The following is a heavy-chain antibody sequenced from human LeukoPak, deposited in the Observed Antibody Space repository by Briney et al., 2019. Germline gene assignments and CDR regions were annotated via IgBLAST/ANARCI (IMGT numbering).Heavy chain of an antibody. CDR2: IYYNGNT. V-gene: IGHV4-59*08. Sequence: KPSETLSLTCTVSGGSISSDHWGWIRQPPGKGLEWIGHIYYNGNTRYSPSLNSRVTISVDTSKNQCSLKLSSVTAADTAVYYCARGNYYDSSGYYFNHWFDPWGQGTLVTVSS. D-gene: IGHD3-22*01. CDR3: ARGNYYDSSGYYFNHWFDP. CDR1: GGSISSDH. J-gene: IGHJ5*02.